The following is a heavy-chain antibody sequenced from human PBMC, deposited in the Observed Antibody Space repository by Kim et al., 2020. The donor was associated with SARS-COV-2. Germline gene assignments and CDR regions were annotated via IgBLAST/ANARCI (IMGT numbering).Heavy chain of an antibody. CDR3: AKDVSAIQLLWFGESAVDY. Sequence: GGSLRLSCAASGFTFSSYAMSWVRQAPGKGLEWVSAISGSGGSTYYADSVKGRFTISRDNSKNTLYLQMNSLRAEDTAVYYCAKDVSAIQLLWFGESAVDYWGQGTLVTVSS. D-gene: IGHD3-10*01. CDR2: ISGSGGST. CDR1: GFTFSSYA. V-gene: IGHV3-23*01. J-gene: IGHJ4*02.